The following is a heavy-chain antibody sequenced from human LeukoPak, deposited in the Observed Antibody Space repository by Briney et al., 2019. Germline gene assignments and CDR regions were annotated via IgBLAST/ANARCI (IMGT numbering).Heavy chain of an antibody. CDR3: ARTKKKAALDY. CDR1: GGSFSGYY. D-gene: IGHD6-6*01. V-gene: IGHV4-34*01. J-gene: IGHJ4*02. Sequence: SETLSLTCAVYGGSFSGYYWSWIRQPPGKGLEWVGEINHSGSTNYNPSLKSRVTISVDTSKNQFSLKLSSVTAADTAVYYCARTKKKAALDYWGQGTLVTVSS. CDR2: INHSGST.